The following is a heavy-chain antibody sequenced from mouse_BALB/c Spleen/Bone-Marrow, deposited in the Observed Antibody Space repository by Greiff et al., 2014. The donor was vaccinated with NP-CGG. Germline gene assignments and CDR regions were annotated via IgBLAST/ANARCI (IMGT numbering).Heavy chain of an antibody. V-gene: IGHV1-14*01. CDR2: ITPYNDDT. CDR1: GYTFTSYL. D-gene: IGHD4-1*01. CDR3: ARWGGTPYFDY. Sequence: VQLKESGPELVKPGASVKMSCKASGYTFTSYLIHWVKQTPGQGLEWIGYITPYNDDTKYNEKFKGKATLTSDKSSSTAYMELSSLTSEDSAVYYCARWGGTPYFDYWGQGTTLTVSS. J-gene: IGHJ2*01.